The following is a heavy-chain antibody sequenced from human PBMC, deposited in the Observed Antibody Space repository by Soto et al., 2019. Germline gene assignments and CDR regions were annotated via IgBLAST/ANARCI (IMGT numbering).Heavy chain of an antibody. CDR3: AREFCSGGNCYTYYFDP. D-gene: IGHD2-15*01. CDR1: GFTFSNYA. J-gene: IGHJ5*02. CDR2: ISGSVGST. V-gene: IGHV3-23*01. Sequence: PGGSLRLSCAASGFTFSNYAINWVRQSPGKGLEWVSVISGSVGSTYYADSVKGRFTITRDNSKNTLYLQMNSLRDEDTAVYYCAREFCSGGNCYTYYFDPWGQGIPVTVSS.